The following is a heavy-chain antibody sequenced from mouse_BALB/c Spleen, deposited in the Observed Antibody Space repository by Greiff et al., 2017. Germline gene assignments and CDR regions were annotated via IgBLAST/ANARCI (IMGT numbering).Heavy chain of an antibody. CDR1: GFSLTSYG. J-gene: IGHJ2*01. CDR2: IWSGGST. Sequence: VQLVESGPGLVQPSQSLSITCTVSGFSLTSYGVHWVRQSPGKGLEWLGVIWSGGSTDYNAAFISRLSISKDNSKSQVFFKMNSLQANDTAIYYCARTEIYYGNYNFDYWGQGTTLTVSS. V-gene: IGHV2-2*02. CDR3: ARTEIYYGNYNFDY. D-gene: IGHD2-1*01.